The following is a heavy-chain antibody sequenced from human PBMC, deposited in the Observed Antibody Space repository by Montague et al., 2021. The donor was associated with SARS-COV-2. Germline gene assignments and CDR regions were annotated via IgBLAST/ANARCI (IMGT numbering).Heavy chain of an antibody. CDR1: GGSISSYY. V-gene: IGHV4-59*01. CDR2: IYYSGST. CDR3: ARGTAAGTNFDY. D-gene: IGHD6-13*01. J-gene: IGHJ4*02. Sequence: SETLSLTCTVSGGSISSYYWSWIRQPPGKGLEWIGYIYYSGSTNYNPSLKSRVTISVDTSKNQFSLKLSSVTAADKAVYYCARGTAAGTNFDYWGQGTLVTVSS.